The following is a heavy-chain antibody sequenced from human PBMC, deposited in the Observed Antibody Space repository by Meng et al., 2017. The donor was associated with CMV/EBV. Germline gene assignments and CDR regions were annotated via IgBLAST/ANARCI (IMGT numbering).Heavy chain of an antibody. J-gene: IGHJ4*02. Sequence: GGSLRLSCAASGFTFADYGMSWVRQAPGKGLEWVSGINWNGGSTGYADSVKGRFTISRDNAKNSLYLQMKSLRAEDTALYYCARGRTTVTTQTGNDYWGQGTLVTVSS. CDR1: GFTFADYG. D-gene: IGHD4-17*01. V-gene: IGHV3-20*04. CDR2: INWNGGST. CDR3: ARGRTTVTTQTGNDY.